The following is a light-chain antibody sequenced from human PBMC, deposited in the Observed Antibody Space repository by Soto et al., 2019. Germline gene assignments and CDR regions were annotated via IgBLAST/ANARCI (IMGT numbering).Light chain of an antibody. V-gene: IGKV3-20*01. J-gene: IGKJ1*01. CDR3: QQYGSPGT. Sequence: EIVLTQSPGTLSLSPGERATLSCRASQSVSNNYLAWYQQKPGQAPRLLIYGASNRATGIPDRFSGSGSGTDFLLTISRLEPEDFALYYCQQYGSPGTFGQGTKVEIK. CDR2: GAS. CDR1: QSVSNNY.